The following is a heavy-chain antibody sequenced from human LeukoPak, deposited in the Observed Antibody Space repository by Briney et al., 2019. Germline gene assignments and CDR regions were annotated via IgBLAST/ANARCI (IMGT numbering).Heavy chain of an antibody. J-gene: IGHJ3*02. CDR1: GFTVFNYW. D-gene: IGHD3-22*01. V-gene: IGHV3-7*01. CDR2: INLDGSQK. Sequence: GGSLRLSCAASGFTVFNYWMSWVRQAPGKGMEWVANINLDGSQKYYVDSLKGRFTISRDNAKNSLYLQMNSLRAEDTAVYYCARDFHRRYYDSSGYNAFDIWGQGTMVTVSS. CDR3: ARDFHRRYYDSSGYNAFDI.